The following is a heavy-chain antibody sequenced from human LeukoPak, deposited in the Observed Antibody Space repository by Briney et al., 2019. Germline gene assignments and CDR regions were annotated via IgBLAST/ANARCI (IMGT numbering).Heavy chain of an antibody. CDR2: MSGTGVTP. CDR3: AKDPTPYSGNKFYFDY. CDR1: GFTFSTYA. Sequence: GGSLRLSCAASGFTFSTYAISWVRQAPGKGLEWVSGMSGTGVTPYYADSVKGRFTISRDNSKSTLYLQMNSLGADDTAVYFCAKDPTPYSGNKFYFDYWGQGTLVTVSS. J-gene: IGHJ4*02. V-gene: IGHV3-23*01. D-gene: IGHD3-10*01.